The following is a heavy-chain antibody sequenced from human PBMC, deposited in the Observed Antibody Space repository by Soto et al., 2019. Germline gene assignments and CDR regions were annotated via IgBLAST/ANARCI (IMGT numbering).Heavy chain of an antibody. J-gene: IGHJ4*02. V-gene: IGHV3-9*01. CDR3: ATDMAGTFMYFAY. CDR2: ISRNSEYI. CDR1: GFTVDDYA. D-gene: IGHD1-1*01. Sequence: EVQLVESGGGLVQPGRSLRLSCAASGFTVDDYAMHWVRQAPGKGLQWVSGISRNSEYIDDGDSVKGRFNISRDNAKNSLYLQMNSLRAEDTALYFCATDMAGTFMYFAYWGQRNLVTVAA.